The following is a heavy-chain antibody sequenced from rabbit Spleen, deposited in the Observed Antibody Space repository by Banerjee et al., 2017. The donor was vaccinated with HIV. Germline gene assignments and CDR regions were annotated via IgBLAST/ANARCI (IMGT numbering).Heavy chain of an antibody. V-gene: IGHV1S40*01. J-gene: IGHJ6*01. Sequence: QSLEESGGDLVKPGASLTLTCTASGFSFSSSDYMCWVRQAPGKGLEWIACIELGSSGFTYFASWARGRFTISKTSSTTVTLQMTSLTAADTATYFCARDTSSSFSSYGMDLWGPGTLVTV. CDR3: ARDTSSSFSSYGMDL. D-gene: IGHD1-1*01. CDR1: GFSFSSSDY. CDR2: IELGSSGFT.